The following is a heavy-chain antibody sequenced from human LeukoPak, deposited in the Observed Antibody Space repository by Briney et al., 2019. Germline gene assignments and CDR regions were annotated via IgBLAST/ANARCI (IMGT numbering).Heavy chain of an antibody. J-gene: IGHJ4*02. Sequence: PSETLSLTCAVSGGSMSSSGYYWGWIRQPPGKGLEWIGNIYYSGTTHYNPPLASRVTISVATSKSQFSLMLTSVTAADTAVYYCASQQSSGWPPRGDDYWGQGILVTVSS. CDR1: GGSMSSSGYY. V-gene: IGHV4-39*01. CDR2: IYYSGTT. CDR3: ASQQSSGWPPRGDDY. D-gene: IGHD6-19*01.